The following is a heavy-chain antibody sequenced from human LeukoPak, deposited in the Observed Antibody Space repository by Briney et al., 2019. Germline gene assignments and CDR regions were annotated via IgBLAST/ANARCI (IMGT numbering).Heavy chain of an antibody. Sequence: SETLSLTCVVSGGSVSGYDWGWIRQPPGRGLEWIGYVYYSGSTNYNPSFKSRITISVDTSRNQFSLQLSSVTAADTAVYYCARDQEAFDYWGQGTLVTVSS. V-gene: IGHV4-59*02. CDR3: ARDQEAFDY. J-gene: IGHJ4*02. CDR1: GGSVSGYD. CDR2: VYYSGST.